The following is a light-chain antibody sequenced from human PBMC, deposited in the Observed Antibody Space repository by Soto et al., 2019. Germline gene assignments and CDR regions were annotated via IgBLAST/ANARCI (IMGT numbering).Light chain of an antibody. CDR1: QSVSSY. J-gene: IGKJ1*01. CDR3: QQRTKWRT. CDR2: DAS. Sequence: EIVLTQSPATLSLSPGERATLSCRASQSVSSYLAWYQQKPGQAPRLLIYDASNRATGIPARFSGSGSGTDFPLTISSLEPEDFADYYCQQRTKWRTFGQGTKVEIK. V-gene: IGKV3-11*01.